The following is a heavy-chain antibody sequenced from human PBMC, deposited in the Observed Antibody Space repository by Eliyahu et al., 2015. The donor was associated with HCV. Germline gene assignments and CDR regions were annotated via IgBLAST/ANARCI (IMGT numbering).Heavy chain of an antibody. D-gene: IGHD6-13*01. V-gene: IGHV3-23*01. Sequence: EVLLLDSXGGLVQPGGSLXLSCXTSGFPFSSYALGWVRQAPGQGLEWVSGMDGRGGATYYADSVKGRFSISRDNSKSTVYLQMNSLRAEDTAMYYCAKGGAAASSLLLGGYYFNFWGQGTLVTVSA. CDR2: MDGRGGAT. J-gene: IGHJ4*02. CDR3: AKGGAAASSLLLGGYYFNF. CDR1: GFPFSSYA.